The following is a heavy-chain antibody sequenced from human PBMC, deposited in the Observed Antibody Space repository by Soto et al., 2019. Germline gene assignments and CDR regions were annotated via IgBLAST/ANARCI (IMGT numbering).Heavy chain of an antibody. CDR3: ARAIGPTLFDY. V-gene: IGHV3-13*04. J-gene: IGHJ4*02. Sequence: GGTMRFSCSASGFTFSSYEMHWARQGTGKGLEWVSAIGTTGDTYYAGSVKGRFTIARENAKNSLYLQMNSLRAGDTAIYFCARAIGPTLFDYWGQGTLVTDSS. D-gene: IGHD3-22*01. CDR2: IGTTGDT. CDR1: GFTFSSYE.